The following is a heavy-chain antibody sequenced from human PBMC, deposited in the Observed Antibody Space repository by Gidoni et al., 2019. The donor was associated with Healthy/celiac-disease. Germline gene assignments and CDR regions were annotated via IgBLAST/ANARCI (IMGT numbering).Heavy chain of an antibody. CDR1: GGSIISYS. J-gene: IGHJ4*02. D-gene: IGHD6-19*01. CDR2: IYYSGST. CDR3: ARGGAVAGTALSVFDY. Sequence: QVQLQESGPGLVKPSETLSLPCTVSGGSIISYSWSWIRQPPGKGLEWIGYIYYSGSTNYNPSLKSRVTISVDTSKNQFSLKLSSVTAADTAVYYCARGGAVAGTALSVFDYWGQGTLVTVSS. V-gene: IGHV4-59*01.